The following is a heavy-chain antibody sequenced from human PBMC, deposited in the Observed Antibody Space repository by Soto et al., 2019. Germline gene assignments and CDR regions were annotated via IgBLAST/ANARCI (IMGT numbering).Heavy chain of an antibody. D-gene: IGHD3-22*01. CDR1: GDSVSRGSYY. CDR2: IYYSGST. Sequence: QVQLQESGPGLVKPSDTLSVTCTVSGDSVSRGSYYWSWIRQPPGKGLEWIGYIYYSGSTNYNPSLKSRVTISVDTSKKQFSLKLNSMTAADTAVYYCARETSGYYDYWGQGTLVTVSS. J-gene: IGHJ4*02. CDR3: ARETSGYYDY. V-gene: IGHV4-61*01.